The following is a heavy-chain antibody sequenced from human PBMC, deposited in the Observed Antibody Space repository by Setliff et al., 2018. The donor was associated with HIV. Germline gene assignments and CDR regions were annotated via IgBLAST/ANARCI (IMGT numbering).Heavy chain of an antibody. J-gene: IGHJ5*02. V-gene: IGHV4-30-2*01. CDR3: ASRIYYYDSNNFLREEGFDP. Sequence: SETLSLTCAVSGGSISSGRYSWSWIRQPPGKGLEWIGYMYEGDSTNYNPSLKSRVTISVDMSKNQFSLKLNSLTAADTAVYYCASRIYYYDSNNFLREEGFDPWGQGTLVTVSS. CDR1: GGSISSGRYS. CDR2: MYEGDST. D-gene: IGHD3-22*01.